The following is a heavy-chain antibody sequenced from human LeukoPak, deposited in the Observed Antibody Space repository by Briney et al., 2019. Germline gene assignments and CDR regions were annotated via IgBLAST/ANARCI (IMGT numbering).Heavy chain of an antibody. V-gene: IGHV1-18*01. J-gene: IGHJ4*02. Sequence: GASVKVSGKASGYTFTSYGVSWGRQAPGQGLEWMGWISAYNGNTHYAQKLQGRATMTTDTSTSTAYMELRSLGSDDTAVYYCARDHLGDQGDYWGQGTLVTVSS. D-gene: IGHD2-21*01. CDR2: ISAYNGNT. CDR1: GYTFTSYG. CDR3: ARDHLGDQGDY.